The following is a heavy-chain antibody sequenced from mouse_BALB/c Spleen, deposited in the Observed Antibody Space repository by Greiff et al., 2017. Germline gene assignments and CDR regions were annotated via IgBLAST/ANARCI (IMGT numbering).Heavy chain of an antibody. D-gene: IGHD1-1*01. J-gene: IGHJ3*01. V-gene: IGHV1-5*01. CDR2: IYPGNSDT. Sequence: EVQLQQSGTVLARPGASVKMSCKASGYTFTSYWMHWVKQRPGQGLEWIGAIYPGNSDTSYNQKFKGKAKLTAVTSTSTAYMELSSLTNEDSAVYYCLHYYGSSLFAYWGQGTLVTVSA. CDR3: LHYYGSSLFAY. CDR1: GYTFTSYW.